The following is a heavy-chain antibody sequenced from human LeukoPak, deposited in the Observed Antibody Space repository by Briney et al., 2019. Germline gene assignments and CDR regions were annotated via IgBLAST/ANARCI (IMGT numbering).Heavy chain of an antibody. Sequence: GGSLRLSCAASGFTFSTSAMSWVRQPPGKGLEWVSAISGSAASTYYADSAKGRFTISRDNSKNTLYLQMNSLRAEDTAVYYCAKAPGGIVGYWGQGTLVTVSS. CDR3: AKAPGGIVGY. CDR2: ISGSAAST. CDR1: GFTFSTSA. V-gene: IGHV3-23*01. D-gene: IGHD3-16*01. J-gene: IGHJ4*02.